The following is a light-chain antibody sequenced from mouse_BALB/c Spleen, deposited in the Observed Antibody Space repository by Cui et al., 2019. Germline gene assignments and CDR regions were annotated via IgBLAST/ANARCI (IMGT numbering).Light chain of an antibody. CDR1: SSVSY. V-gene: IGKV4-80*01. CDR3: QQWSSYPWT. CDR2: STS. Sequence: QIALTQSLAILSASQGGVITLSCSASSSVSYNHWYQQESGTSPKLLIYSTSSLASGVPSRFSGSGSGTYFSLTISSVEAEDAAAYYCQQWSSYPWTFGGGTKLEIK. J-gene: IGKJ1*01.